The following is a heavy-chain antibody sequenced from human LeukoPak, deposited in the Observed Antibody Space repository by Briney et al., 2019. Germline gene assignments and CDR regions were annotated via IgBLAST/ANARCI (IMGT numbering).Heavy chain of an antibody. CDR3: ASGYCSSTSCYAFDY. Sequence: LETLSLTCAVYGGSFSGYYWSWIRQPPGKGLEWIGEINHSGSTNYNPSLKSRVTISVDTSKNQFSLKLSSVTAADTAVYYCASGYCSSTSCYAFDYWGQGTLVTVSS. J-gene: IGHJ4*02. D-gene: IGHD2-2*01. V-gene: IGHV4-34*01. CDR2: INHSGST. CDR1: GGSFSGYY.